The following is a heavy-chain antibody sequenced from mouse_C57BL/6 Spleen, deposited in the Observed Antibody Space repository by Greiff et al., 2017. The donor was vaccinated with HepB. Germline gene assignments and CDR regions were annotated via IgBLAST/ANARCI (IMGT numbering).Heavy chain of an antibody. V-gene: IGHV1-82*01. CDR2: IYPGDGDT. J-gene: IGHJ4*01. D-gene: IGHD4-1*02. Sequence: VKLQESGPELVKPGASVKISCKASGYAFSSSWMNWVKQRPGKGLEWIGRIYPGDGDTNYNGKFKGKATLTADKSSSTAYMQLSSLTSEDSAVYFCARFPNWYYAMDYWGQGTSVTVSS. CDR1: GYAFSSSW. CDR3: ARFPNWYYAMDY.